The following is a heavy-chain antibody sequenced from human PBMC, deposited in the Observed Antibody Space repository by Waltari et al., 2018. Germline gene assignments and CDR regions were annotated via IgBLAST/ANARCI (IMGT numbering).Heavy chain of an antibody. V-gene: IGHV4-38-2*02. CDR2: IYHSGST. Sequence: QVNLQESCPGLVKPSQTLSFTCSFSVYYLSRGYYWGWIRQPPGKGLDWIGSIYHSGSTYYNPSLKSRVTISVDTSKNQFSLKLSSVTAADTAVYYCAREASDGWGQGTLVTVSS. CDR1: VYYLSRGYY. J-gene: IGHJ4*02. CDR3: AREASDG.